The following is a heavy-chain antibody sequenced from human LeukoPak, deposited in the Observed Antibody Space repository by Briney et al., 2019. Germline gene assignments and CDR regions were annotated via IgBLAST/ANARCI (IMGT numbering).Heavy chain of an antibody. V-gene: IGHV1-24*01. CDR3: ATESGEINWNDPVYDWFDP. J-gene: IGHJ5*02. CDR2: FDPEDGET. D-gene: IGHD1-20*01. Sequence: ASVKVSCKVSGYTLTELSMHWVRQAPGKGLEWMGGFDPEDGETIYAQKFQGRVTMTEDTSTDTAYMELSSLRSEDTAVYYCATESGEINWNDPVYDWFDPWGQGTLVTVSS. CDR1: GYTLTELS.